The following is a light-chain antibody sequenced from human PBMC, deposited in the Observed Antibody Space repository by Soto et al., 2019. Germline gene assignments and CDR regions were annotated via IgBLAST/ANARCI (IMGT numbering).Light chain of an antibody. V-gene: IGKV3-20*01. CDR1: QSVSSTY. Sequence: EIVLTQSPGTLSLSPGERATLSCRASQSVSSTYLAWSQQKPGRAPSLIIYGASRRATGIPDRFSGSGSGTDFTLTISRLEPEDFAVYYCQQYERSPTTIGGGTKVEIK. J-gene: IGKJ4*01. CDR2: GAS. CDR3: QQYERSPTT.